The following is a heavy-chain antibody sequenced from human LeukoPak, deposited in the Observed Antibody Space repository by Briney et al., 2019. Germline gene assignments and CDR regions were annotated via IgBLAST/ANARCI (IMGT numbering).Heavy chain of an antibody. V-gene: IGHV1-69*05. D-gene: IGHD4-17*01. CDR2: IIPMFGTP. CDR3: AITDGDYDLYYFDY. Sequence: GASVKVSCKASGGTLSTSAISWVRQAPGQGLEWMGGIIPMFGTPNYAQKFQGRVTVTTDASTNTAYMELSSLRSEDTAVYYCAITDGDYDLYYFDYWGQGTLVTVSS. CDR1: GGTLSTSA. J-gene: IGHJ4*02.